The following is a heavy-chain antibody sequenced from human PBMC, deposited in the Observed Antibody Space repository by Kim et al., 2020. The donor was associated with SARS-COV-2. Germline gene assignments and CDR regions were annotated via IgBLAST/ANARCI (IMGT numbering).Heavy chain of an antibody. D-gene: IGHD1-1*01. J-gene: IGHJ5*02. Sequence: FQGRVTMTRETSTSTVYMELSSLRSEDTAVYYCARDQPYNWNDGNNWFDPWGQGTLVTVSS. V-gene: IGHV1-46*01. CDR3: ARDQPYNWNDGNNWFDP.